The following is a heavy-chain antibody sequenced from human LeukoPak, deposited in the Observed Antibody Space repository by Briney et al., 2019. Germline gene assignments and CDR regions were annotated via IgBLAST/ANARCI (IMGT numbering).Heavy chain of an antibody. D-gene: IGHD3-16*02. CDR1: GFTFSSYA. J-gene: IGHJ4*02. V-gene: IGHV3-23*01. Sequence: GGSLRLSCAASGFTFSSYAMSWVRQAPGKGLEWVSAISGSGGSTYYADSVKGRFTISRDNSKNTLYLQMNSLRAEDTAVYYCAKFSRRDYVWGSYRGFDYWGQGTLVTVSS. CDR2: ISGSGGST. CDR3: AKFSRRDYVWGSYRGFDY.